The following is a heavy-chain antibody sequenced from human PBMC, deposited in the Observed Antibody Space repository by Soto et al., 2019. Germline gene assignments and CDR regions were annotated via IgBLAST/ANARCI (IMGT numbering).Heavy chain of an antibody. Sequence: QVHLVQSGAEVKKPGASVKVSCKASGYTFSNYGITWVRQAPGQGLEWMGWISGYNENTEYAQKFQDRVTMTLDTSTSAAYLELRGFKSDDTAMFYCARYSHGDYDGYYFDYWGQGTLVTVSS. J-gene: IGHJ4*02. CDR3: ARYSHGDYDGYYFDY. CDR1: GYTFSNYG. D-gene: IGHD4-17*01. CDR2: ISGYNENT. V-gene: IGHV1-18*01.